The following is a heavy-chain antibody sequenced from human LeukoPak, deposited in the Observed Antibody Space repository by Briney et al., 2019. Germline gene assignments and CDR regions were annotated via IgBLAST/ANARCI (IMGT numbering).Heavy chain of an antibody. J-gene: IGHJ3*02. CDR3: ARRHYWGSRDDAFDI. CDR2: IYYSGST. D-gene: IGHD7-27*01. CDR1: GGSISSSSYY. Sequence: SETLSLTCTVPGGSISSSSYYWGWIRQPPGKGLEWIGSIYYSGSTYYNPSLKSRVTISVDTSKNQFSLKLSSVTAADTAVYYCARRHYWGSRDDAFDIWGQGTMVTVSS. V-gene: IGHV4-39*01.